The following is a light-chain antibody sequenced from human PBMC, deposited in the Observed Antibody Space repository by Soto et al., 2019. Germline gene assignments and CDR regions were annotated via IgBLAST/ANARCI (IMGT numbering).Light chain of an antibody. CDR3: LQYYIYPWT. V-gene: IGKV1-5*03. Sequence: DIQVTQSPSTLSASVGDRVTITCRASQSMSIWLAWYQQKPGKAPKLLIYKASSLESEVPSRFSGSGSGTEFTLTISSLQPDDFTTYYCLQYYIYPWTFGQGTKVEIK. J-gene: IGKJ1*01. CDR2: KAS. CDR1: QSMSIW.